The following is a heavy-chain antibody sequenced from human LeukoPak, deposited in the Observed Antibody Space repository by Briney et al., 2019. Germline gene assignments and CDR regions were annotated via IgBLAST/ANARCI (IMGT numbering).Heavy chain of an antibody. CDR1: ADSISTYY. D-gene: IGHD5-12*01. CDR2: IYYSGST. J-gene: IGHJ4*02. CDR3: ARGVGYNYRLYHFDY. Sequence: PSETLSLTCTVSADSISTYYRNWIRQSPGKGLEWIGYIYYSGSTIYNPSLKSRVTISVDTSKNQFSLKLSSVTAADTAVYYCARGVGYNYRLYHFDYWGQGTLVTVSS. V-gene: IGHV4-59*08.